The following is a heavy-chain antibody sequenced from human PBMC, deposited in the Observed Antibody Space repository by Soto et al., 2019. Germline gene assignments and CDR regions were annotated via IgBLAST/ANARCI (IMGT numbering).Heavy chain of an antibody. CDR2: IYYSGST. CDR1: GGSISSYY. D-gene: IGHD5-12*01. Sequence: SETLSLTCTVSGGSISSYYWSWIRQPPGKGLEWIGCIYYSGSTNYNPSLKSRVTISVDTSKNQFSLNLRSVTAADTAVYYCARGRWLQLIFFDYWGQGTLVTVSS. J-gene: IGHJ4*02. CDR3: ARGRWLQLIFFDY. V-gene: IGHV4-59*01.